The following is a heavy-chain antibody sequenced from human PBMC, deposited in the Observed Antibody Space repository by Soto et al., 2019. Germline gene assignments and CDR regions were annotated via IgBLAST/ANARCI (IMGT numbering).Heavy chain of an antibody. CDR2: ISSSSSYI. CDR1: GFTSSNYG. J-gene: IGHJ6*01. V-gene: IGHV3-21*01. Sequence: EGSLRLSCAAAGFTSSNYGMHWVRQAPGKGLEWVSSISSSSSYIYYADSVKGRYTISRDNAKNSLYLQMNSLRAENTAVYYCAASTVTRCWYHGMEGWGRGSTV. D-gene: IGHD4-4*01. CDR3: AASTVTRCWYHGMEG.